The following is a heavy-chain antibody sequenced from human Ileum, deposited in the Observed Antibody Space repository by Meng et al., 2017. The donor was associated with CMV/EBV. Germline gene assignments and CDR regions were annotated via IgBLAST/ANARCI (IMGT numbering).Heavy chain of an antibody. CDR1: GFTSSYYW. V-gene: IGHV3-74*03. CDR2: IDTDVTVT. Sequence: GRSGGGLVRLGGSLRLSCADAGFTSSYYWLHWVRQAPGEGPVWVSRIDTDVTVTSYAESVRGRFTISRDNSKNTLYLQMNDLRAGDSGVYYCVRDLVGNRDSWGHGTLVTVSS. CDR3: VRDLVGNRDS. D-gene: IGHD1-14*01. J-gene: IGHJ5*01.